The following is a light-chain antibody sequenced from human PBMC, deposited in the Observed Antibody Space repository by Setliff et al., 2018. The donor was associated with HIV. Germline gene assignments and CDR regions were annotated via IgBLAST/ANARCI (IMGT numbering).Light chain of an antibody. J-gene: IGLJ3*02. Sequence: QSALAQPASVSGSPEQSITISCTRTSSDIGGHNYVSWYQQHPGKAPKVMIYEVSNRPSGVSNRFSCSKSGNTASLTISGLQAEDEAYYYCASYTSSRNGVFGGGTKVTVL. CDR2: EVS. CDR3: ASYTSSRNGV. V-gene: IGLV2-14*01. CDR1: SSDIGGHNY.